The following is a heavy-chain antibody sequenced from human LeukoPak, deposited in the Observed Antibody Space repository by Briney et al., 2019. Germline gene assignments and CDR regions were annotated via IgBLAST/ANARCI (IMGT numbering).Heavy chain of an antibody. CDR2: ISYNNRTV. D-gene: IGHD3-10*01. J-gene: IGHJ4*02. Sequence: GGSLRLSCAASGFDFGDYAMHWGRQTPGKGLEWVSGISYNNRTVAYADSVKGRFTISRDNAKNSLYLQMNRLRPEDTALYYCAKVHDYYGSPSYSDYWGRGTLVTVSS. CDR1: GFDFGDYA. CDR3: AKVHDYYGSPSYSDY. V-gene: IGHV3-9*01.